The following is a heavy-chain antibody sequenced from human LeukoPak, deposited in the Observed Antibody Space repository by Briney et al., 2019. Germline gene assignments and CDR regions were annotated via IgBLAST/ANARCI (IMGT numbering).Heavy chain of an antibody. D-gene: IGHD6-13*01. CDR3: ASTMEDVSSSWTFDY. CDR1: GITFSTSG. V-gene: IGHV3-33*01. Sequence: GGSLRLSCAASGITFSTSGMHWVRQAPGKGLEWVAFIWSDGSNKYHADSVKGRFTISRDNSKNTLYLQMNSLRAEDTAVYYCASTMEDVSSSWTFDYWGRGTLVTVSS. CDR2: IWSDGSNK. J-gene: IGHJ4*02.